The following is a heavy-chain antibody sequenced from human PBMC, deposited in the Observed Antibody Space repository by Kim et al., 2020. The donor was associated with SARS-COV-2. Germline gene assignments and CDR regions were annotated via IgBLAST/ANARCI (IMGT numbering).Heavy chain of an antibody. CDR2: IYYSGST. Sequence: SETLSLTCTVSGGSISSYYWSWIRQPPGKGLEWIGYIYYSGSTNYNPSLKSRVTISVDTSKNQFSLKLSSVTAADTAVYYCARADSGSYLGGVIFHYAFDIWGQGTMVTVSS. D-gene: IGHD1-26*01. CDR3: ARADSGSYLGGVIFHYAFDI. J-gene: IGHJ3*02. CDR1: GGSISSYY. V-gene: IGHV4-59*13.